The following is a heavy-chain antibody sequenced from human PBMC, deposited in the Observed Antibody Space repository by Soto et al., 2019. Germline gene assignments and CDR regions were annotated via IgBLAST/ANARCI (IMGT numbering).Heavy chain of an antibody. Sequence: QVQLVESGGGLVKPGGSLRLSCAASGFTFSDYYMSWIRQAPGKGLEWVSYISSSSSYTNYADSVKGRFTISRDNAKNSLYLQMNSLRAEDTAVYYCARDYYDSRGYPIFRYWGQGTMVTVSS. CDR3: ARDYYDSRGYPIFRY. D-gene: IGHD3-22*01. J-gene: IGHJ4*02. V-gene: IGHV3-11*06. CDR2: ISSSSSYT. CDR1: GFTFSDYY.